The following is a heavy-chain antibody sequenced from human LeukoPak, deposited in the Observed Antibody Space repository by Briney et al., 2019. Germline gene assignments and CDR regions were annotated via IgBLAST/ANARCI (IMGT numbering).Heavy chain of an antibody. Sequence: ASVKVSCKASGYTFTGYYMHWVRQAPGQGLEWMGWINPNSGGTNYAQKFQGRVTMTRDTSISTAYMELSRLRSDDTAVYYCARDRGPSGYFDYWGQGTLVTASS. J-gene: IGHJ4*02. CDR2: INPNSGGT. D-gene: IGHD3/OR15-3a*01. CDR3: ARDRGPSGYFDY. V-gene: IGHV1-2*02. CDR1: GYTFTGYY.